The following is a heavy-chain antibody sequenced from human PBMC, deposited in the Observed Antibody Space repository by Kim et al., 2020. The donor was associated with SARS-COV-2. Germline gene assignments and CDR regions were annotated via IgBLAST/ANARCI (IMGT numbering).Heavy chain of an antibody. D-gene: IGHD2-2*01. J-gene: IGHJ6*02. CDR3: AKRVRYQLKGVYYYYYGMDV. Sequence: GGSLRLSCAASGFTFSSYAMSWVRQAPGKGLEWVSAISGSGGSTYYADSVKGRFTISRDNSKNTLYLQMNSLRAEDTAVYYCAKRVRYQLKGVYYYYYGMDVWGQGTTVTVSS. CDR1: GFTFSSYA. V-gene: IGHV3-23*01. CDR2: ISGSGGST.